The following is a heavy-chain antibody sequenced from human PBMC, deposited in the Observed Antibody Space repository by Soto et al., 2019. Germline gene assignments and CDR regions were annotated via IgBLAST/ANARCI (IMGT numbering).Heavy chain of an antibody. Sequence: QVQLVQSGAEVRKPGASVKVSCKASGYTFTSYDINWVRQATGQGLEWMGWMNSNSGNTGYAQKFQGRGTKTRNNSIRTAYKEPSRLTTEDTAVYYCARRNILGGGFGLYYYYYLDVWGKGTTVTVSS. CDR2: MNSNSGNT. CDR1: GYTFTSYD. CDR3: ARRNILGGGFGLYYYYYLDV. D-gene: IGHD1-26*01. V-gene: IGHV1-8*01. J-gene: IGHJ6*03.